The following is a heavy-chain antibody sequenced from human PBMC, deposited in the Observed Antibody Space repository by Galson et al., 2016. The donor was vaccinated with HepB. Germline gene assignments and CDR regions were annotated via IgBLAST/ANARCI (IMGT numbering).Heavy chain of an antibody. CDR3: ARPTYGTIYYVDS. CDR2: IRAFNGNT. J-gene: IGHJ4*02. Sequence: EWMGWIRAFNGNTDYAQNFQDRVTMTTDTPTSTAYMELRSLRSDDTAVYYCARPTYGTIYYVDSWGQGTLVTVSS. D-gene: IGHD1-7*01. V-gene: IGHV1-18*01.